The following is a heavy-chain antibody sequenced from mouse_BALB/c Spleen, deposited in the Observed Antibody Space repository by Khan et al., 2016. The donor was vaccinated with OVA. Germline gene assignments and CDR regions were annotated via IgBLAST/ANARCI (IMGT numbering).Heavy chain of an antibody. CDR3: AKHLILYPYYVDY. Sequence: VMLVESGPGLVAPSQSLSITCTVSGFSLTDYGVSWIRQPPGKGLEWLGVIWGGGITYYDSALNSRLSISKDNSKSQVFLKMNRLQTDYTSMYYCAKHLILYPYYVDYWGQGTTLTVSS. J-gene: IGHJ2*01. CDR2: IWGGGIT. V-gene: IGHV2-6-5*01. CDR1: GFSLTDYG.